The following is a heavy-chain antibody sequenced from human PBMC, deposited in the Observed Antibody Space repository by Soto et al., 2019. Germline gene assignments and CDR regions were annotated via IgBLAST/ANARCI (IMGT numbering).Heavy chain of an antibody. V-gene: IGHV1-18*04. CDR2: ATAYNDER. CDR1: GYTFTSYG. J-gene: IGHJ4*02. CDR3: ARFAFWSGYSQDH. D-gene: IGHD3-3*01. Sequence: QVQLVQSGAEVKKPGASLRVSCKASGYTFTSYGINWAPQAPGQGLEWIGWATAYNDERKFAEKFQDRPSMTTDTATTTAFMELRSLRSDDTATYYCARFAFWSGYSQDHGGQGTLVTVSS.